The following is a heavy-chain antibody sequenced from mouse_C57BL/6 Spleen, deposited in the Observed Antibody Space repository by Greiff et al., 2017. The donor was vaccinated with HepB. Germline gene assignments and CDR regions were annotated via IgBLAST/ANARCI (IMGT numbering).Heavy chain of an antibody. CDR3: ARTRAYYSNYNYAMDY. J-gene: IGHJ4*01. CDR2: IDPSDSYT. V-gene: IGHV1-50*01. CDR1: GYTFTSYW. Sequence: QQSCQASGYTFTSYWMQWVKQRPGQGLEWIGEIDPSDSYTNYNQKFKGKATLTVDTSSSTAYMQLSSLTSEDSAVYYCARTRAYYSNYNYAMDYWGQGTSVTVSS. D-gene: IGHD2-5*01.